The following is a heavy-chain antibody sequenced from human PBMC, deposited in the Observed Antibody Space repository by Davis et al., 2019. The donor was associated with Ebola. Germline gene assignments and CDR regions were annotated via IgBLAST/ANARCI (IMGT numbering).Heavy chain of an antibody. CDR3: SKARYSYGYESDY. D-gene: IGHD5-18*01. J-gene: IGHJ4*02. CDR2: LSGSGDST. Sequence: GESLKISCAASGFIFSNYAMSWVRQAQGKGLEWVSGLSGSGDSTYYADSVKGRFTISRDNSKNTLYLQMNSLRAEDTAVYYCSKARYSYGYESDYWGQGTLVTVSS. CDR1: GFIFSNYA. V-gene: IGHV3-23*01.